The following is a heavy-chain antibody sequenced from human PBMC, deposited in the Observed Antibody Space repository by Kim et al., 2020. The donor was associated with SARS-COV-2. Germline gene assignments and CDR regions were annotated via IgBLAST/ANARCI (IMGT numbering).Heavy chain of an antibody. CDR1: GFSLSTSGMC. CDR2: IDWDDDK. V-gene: IGHV2-70*01. CDR3: ARLYCSGGSCYPDY. Sequence: SGPTLVNPTQTLTLTCTFSGFSLSTSGMCVSWIRQPPGKALEWLALIDWDDDKYYSTSLKTRLTISKDTSKNQVVLTMTNMDPVDTATYYCARLYCSGGSCYPDYWGQGTLVTVSS. D-gene: IGHD2-15*01. J-gene: IGHJ4*02.